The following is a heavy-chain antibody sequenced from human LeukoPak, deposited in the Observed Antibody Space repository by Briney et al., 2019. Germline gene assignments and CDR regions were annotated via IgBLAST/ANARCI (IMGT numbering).Heavy chain of an antibody. CDR2: ICSSGNT. J-gene: IGHJ5*02. Sequence: SETLSLTCTVSGGSISTTNYFWGWIRQPPGRDLEWIGSICSSGNTYYNPSLESRVTISVDTSKNQLSLKLTSATAADTSVYYCARHSGLRSPFDPWGQGTLVTVSS. D-gene: IGHD3-3*01. CDR1: GGSISTTNYF. V-gene: IGHV4-39*01. CDR3: ARHSGLRSPFDP.